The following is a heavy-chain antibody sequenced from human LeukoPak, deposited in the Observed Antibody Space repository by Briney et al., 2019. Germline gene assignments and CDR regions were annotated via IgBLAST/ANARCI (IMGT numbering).Heavy chain of an antibody. V-gene: IGHV1-24*01. J-gene: IGHJ6*02. D-gene: IGHD3-9*01. CDR1: GYTLTELS. Sequence: ASVKVSCKVSGYTLTELSMHWVRQAPGKGLEWMGGFDPEDGETIYAQKFQGRVTMTEDTSTDTAYMELSSLRSEDTAVYYCATRGYYDILIYYGMDVWGQGTTVTVSS. CDR2: FDPEDGET. CDR3: ATRGYYDILIYYGMDV.